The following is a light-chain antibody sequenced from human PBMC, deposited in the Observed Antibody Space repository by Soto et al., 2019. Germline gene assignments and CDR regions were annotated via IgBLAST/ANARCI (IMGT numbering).Light chain of an antibody. V-gene: IGKV3-11*01. Sequence: EIVLTQSPATLSLSPGERVTLSCRASQSVSTYLAWYQQKPGRAPRLLIYAASNRATGIPARFSGSGSGTDFTLTISSLEPEDSAVYYCQQRYNSWTFGQGTKVDI. CDR3: QQRYNSWT. J-gene: IGKJ1*01. CDR1: QSVSTY. CDR2: AAS.